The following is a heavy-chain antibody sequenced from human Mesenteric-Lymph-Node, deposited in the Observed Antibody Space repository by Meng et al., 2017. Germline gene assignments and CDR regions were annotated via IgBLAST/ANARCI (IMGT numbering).Heavy chain of an antibody. D-gene: IGHD4-23*01. V-gene: IGHV4-39*01. J-gene: IGHJ4*02. CDR1: GGPISRTGTC. CDR3: VRHTFSGNPGGIDS. CDR2: QCHADDT. Sequence: PLRESGPGLVKPSEPLSLPCTVSGGPISRTGTCGGWIRQPPRKGLEWIGSQCHADDTYYNPSLMGRVTISVDTSKNQVSLKLTSVTAADTSIYYCVRHTFSGNPGGIDSWGQGILVTVSS.